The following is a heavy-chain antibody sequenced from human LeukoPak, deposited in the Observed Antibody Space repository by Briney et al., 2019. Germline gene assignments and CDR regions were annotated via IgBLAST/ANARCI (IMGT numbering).Heavy chain of an antibody. Sequence: SQTLSLTCAISGDSVSGNSVTWNWIRQSPSRGLELLGRTYYRSTWYNDYAVSVRGRITVNPDTSKNQFSLHLNSVTPEDTAVYYCARRLTQYDCFDPWGQGILVTVSS. CDR3: ARRLTQYDCFDP. CDR1: GDSVSGNSVT. D-gene: IGHD2-2*01. CDR2: TYYRSTWYN. V-gene: IGHV6-1*01. J-gene: IGHJ5*02.